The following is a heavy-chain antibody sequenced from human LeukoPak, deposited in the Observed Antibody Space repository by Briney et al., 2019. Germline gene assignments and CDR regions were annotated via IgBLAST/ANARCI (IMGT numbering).Heavy chain of an antibody. CDR3: ARRGVKRITMVRGVTFDY. Sequence: GASVKVSCKASGYTFTNYYIHWVRQAPGQGLEWMGIINPGGRSTSYAQKFQGRVTMTRDTSKNQFSLKLSSVTAADTAVYYCARRGVKRITMVRGVTFDYWGQGTLVTVSS. CDR1: GYTFTNYY. V-gene: IGHV1-46*01. CDR2: INPGGRST. J-gene: IGHJ4*02. D-gene: IGHD3-10*01.